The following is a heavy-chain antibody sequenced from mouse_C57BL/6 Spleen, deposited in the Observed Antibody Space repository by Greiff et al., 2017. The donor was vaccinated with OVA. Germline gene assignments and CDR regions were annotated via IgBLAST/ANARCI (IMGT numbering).Heavy chain of an antibody. CDR2: IYPGDGDT. CDR3: ANNPMVTTREFAY. CDR1: GYAFSSSW. V-gene: IGHV1-82*01. J-gene: IGHJ3*01. Sequence: QVQLKESGPELVKPGASVKISCKASGYAFSSSWMNWVKQRPGKGLEWIGRIYPGDGDTNYNGKFKGKATLTADKSSSTAYMQLSSLTSEDSAVYFCANNPMVTTREFAYWGQGTLVTVSA. D-gene: IGHD2-2*01.